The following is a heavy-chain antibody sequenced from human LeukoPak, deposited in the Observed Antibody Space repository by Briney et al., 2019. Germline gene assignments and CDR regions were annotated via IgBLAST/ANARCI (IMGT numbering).Heavy chain of an antibody. CDR2: ISGSGSGT. Sequence: GGSLRLSCAASGFTFRNYAMYWVRQAPGKGLEWVSLISGSGSGTSSADSVKGRFTISRDNSKNTLYLQLNSLRVDDTAVYYCAKARLALTVLVPIDYWGQGTLITVSS. V-gene: IGHV3-23*01. CDR1: GFTFRNYA. D-gene: IGHD4-11*01. CDR3: AKARLALTVLVPIDY. J-gene: IGHJ4*02.